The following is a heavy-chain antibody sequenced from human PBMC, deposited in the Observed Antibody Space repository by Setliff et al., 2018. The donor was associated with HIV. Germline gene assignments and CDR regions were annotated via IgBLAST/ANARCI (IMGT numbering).Heavy chain of an antibody. CDR3: AKDVCSGAYCYAYYYYGMDV. CDR2: IYISGST. V-gene: IGHV4-61*02. CDR1: GDSISSGSYY. Sequence: SETLSLTCTVSGDSISSGSYYWSWIRQPAGKGLEWIGRIYISGSTNYNPSLKGRFTISRDNSKNTLYLQMNSLRVEDTAVYYCAKDVCSGAYCYAYYYYGMDVWGQGTMVTVSS. D-gene: IGHD2-15*01. J-gene: IGHJ6*02.